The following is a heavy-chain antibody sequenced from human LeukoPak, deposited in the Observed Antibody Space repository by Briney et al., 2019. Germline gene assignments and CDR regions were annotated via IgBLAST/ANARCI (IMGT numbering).Heavy chain of an antibody. J-gene: IGHJ4*02. CDR3: ARGQTIVGATGDF. V-gene: IGHV4-30-2*01. CDR2: IYHSGST. CDR1: GGSISSGGYS. D-gene: IGHD1-26*01. Sequence: SETLSLTCAVSGGSISSGGYSWSWIRQPPGKGLEWIGYIYHSGSTYYNPSLKSRVTISVDRSKNQFSLKLSSVTAADTAVYYCARGQTIVGATGDFWGQGTLVTVSS.